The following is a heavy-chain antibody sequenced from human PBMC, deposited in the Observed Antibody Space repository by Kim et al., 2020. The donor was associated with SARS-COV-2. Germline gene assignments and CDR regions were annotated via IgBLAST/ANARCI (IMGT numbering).Heavy chain of an antibody. D-gene: IGHD2-2*01. Sequence: VKVSCKASGGTFSSYAISWVRQAPGQGLEWMGRIIPILGIANYAQKFQGRVTITADKSTSTAYMELSSLRSEDTAVYYCARGGYCSSTSCSFFGYYYYMDFWGKGTTVTVSS. CDR1: GGTFSSYA. CDR3: ARGGYCSSTSCSFFGYYYYMDF. V-gene: IGHV1-69*04. CDR2: IIPILGIA. J-gene: IGHJ6*03.